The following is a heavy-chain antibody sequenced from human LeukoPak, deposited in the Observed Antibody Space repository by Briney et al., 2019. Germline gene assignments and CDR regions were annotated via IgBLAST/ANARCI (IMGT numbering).Heavy chain of an antibody. CDR3: ARDQRSLFGV. D-gene: IGHD1-26*01. Sequence: SETLSLTCSVSDGSINSDTYYWGWIRQPPGKGLEWIASIYSGGNTFHNPSLKSRVTISLDTSKNQFSLKLTSVTAADTAVYYCARDQRSLFGVWGQGSLVIVSS. J-gene: IGHJ4*02. V-gene: IGHV4-39*07. CDR2: IYSGGNT. CDR1: DGSINSDTYY.